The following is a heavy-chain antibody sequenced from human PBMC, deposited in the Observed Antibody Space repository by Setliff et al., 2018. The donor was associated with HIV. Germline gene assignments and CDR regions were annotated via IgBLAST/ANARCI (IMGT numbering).Heavy chain of an antibody. CDR1: GGSISIHPFY. CDR2: MYSSGST. Sequence: PSETLSLTCTVSGGSISIHPFYWGWIRQPPGKGLEWIGSMYSSGSTYNNPSLKSRVTMSVATSKNQFSLKLTSVTAADTAVYYCVNPSGAMGDFDSWGQGTLVTVSS. V-gene: IGHV4-39*01. CDR3: VNPSGAMGDFDS. D-gene: IGHD3-16*01. J-gene: IGHJ4*02.